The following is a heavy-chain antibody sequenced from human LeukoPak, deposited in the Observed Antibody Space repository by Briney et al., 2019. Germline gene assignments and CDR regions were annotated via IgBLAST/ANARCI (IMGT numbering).Heavy chain of an antibody. D-gene: IGHD5-18*01. CDR1: GFTFSSYA. Sequence: PGGSLRLSCAASGFTFSSYATSWVRQAPGKGLEWVSGISGSGSSTYYADSVKGRFTISRDNSKNTLYLQMNSLRAEDTAVYYCAKDRDTIMVKVFDYWGQGTLVTVSS. CDR3: AKDRDTIMVKVFDY. V-gene: IGHV3-23*01. J-gene: IGHJ4*02. CDR2: ISGSGSST.